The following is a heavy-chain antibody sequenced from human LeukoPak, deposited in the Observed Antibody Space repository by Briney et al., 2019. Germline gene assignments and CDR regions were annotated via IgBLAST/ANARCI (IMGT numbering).Heavy chain of an antibody. CDR3: TTDGVGVEGATYDN. CDR1: GFTFSSSG. CDR2: IKAKAHGGTI. Sequence: GGSLRLSCGASGFTFSSSGMHWVRQAPGKGLEWVGRIKAKAHGGTIEYAAPVKGRFTISRDDSKNTLYLQMNSLKTEDTAVYYCTTDGVGVEGATYDNWGQGTLVSVSS. D-gene: IGHD1-26*01. V-gene: IGHV3-15*01. J-gene: IGHJ4*02.